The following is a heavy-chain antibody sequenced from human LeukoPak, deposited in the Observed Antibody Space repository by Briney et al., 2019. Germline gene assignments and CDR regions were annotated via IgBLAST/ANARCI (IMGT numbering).Heavy chain of an antibody. CDR3: AREKDVWGSYRYRWFDP. CDR2: IYYSGST. V-gene: IGHV4-59*01. Sequence: PSETLSLTCTVSGGSISSYYWSWIRQPPGKGLEWIGYIYYSGSTNYNPFLKSRVTISVDTSKNQFSLKLSSVTAADTAVYYCAREKDVWGSYRYRWFDPWGQGTLVTVSS. CDR1: GGSISSYY. D-gene: IGHD3-16*02. J-gene: IGHJ5*02.